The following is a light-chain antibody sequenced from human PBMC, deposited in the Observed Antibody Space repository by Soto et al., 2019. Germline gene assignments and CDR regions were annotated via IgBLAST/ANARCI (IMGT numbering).Light chain of an antibody. CDR1: SSDFGAYKY. CDR2: EVN. V-gene: IGLV2-8*01. Sequence: QSALAQPPSASASPGQSVSISCTGTSSDFGAYKYVSWYQQHPGKAPKLIIYEVNQRPSGVPDRFSGSKSGNTASLTVSGLQAEDEADYYCSSYVASNNLRVFGTGTKV. J-gene: IGLJ1*01. CDR3: SSYVASNNLRV.